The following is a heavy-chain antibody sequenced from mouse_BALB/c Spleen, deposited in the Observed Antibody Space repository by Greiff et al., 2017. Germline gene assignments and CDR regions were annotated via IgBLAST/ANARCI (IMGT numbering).Heavy chain of an antibody. D-gene: IGHD1-1*01. V-gene: IGHV5-17*02. CDR1: GFTFSSFG. Sequence: EVQRVESGGGLVQPGGSRKLSCAASGFTFSSFGMHWVRQAPEKGLEWVAYISSGSSTIYYADTVKGRFTISRDNPKNTLFLQMTSLRSEDTAMYYCARGYYGSSSYFDYWGQGTTLTVSS. CDR3: ARGYYGSSSYFDY. J-gene: IGHJ2*01. CDR2: ISSGSSTI.